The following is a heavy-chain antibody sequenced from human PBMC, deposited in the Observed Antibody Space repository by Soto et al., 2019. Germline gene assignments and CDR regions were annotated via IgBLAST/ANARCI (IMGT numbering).Heavy chain of an antibody. CDR3: ARAHGGRRDQSSLEP. J-gene: IGHJ5*02. Sequence: ASVKVSCKTSVCTFTSYARHWVRQAPGQGLEWMGWINAGNGNTKYSQKFQGRVTITRDTSASTAYMELSSLRSEDTAVYYCARAHGGRRDQSSLEPWGQGTLVTVSS. D-gene: IGHD1-26*01. CDR1: VCTFTSYA. V-gene: IGHV1-3*01. CDR2: INAGNGNT.